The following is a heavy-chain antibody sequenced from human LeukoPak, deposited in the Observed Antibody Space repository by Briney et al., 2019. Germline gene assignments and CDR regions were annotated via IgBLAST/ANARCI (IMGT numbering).Heavy chain of an antibody. CDR3: TREERGYIPAF. V-gene: IGHV3-30*01. CDR2: VSYDGSWD. D-gene: IGHD3-16*02. J-gene: IGHJ4*02. Sequence: PGRSLRLSCAASGFTFSNYAMHWVRQTPGKGLEWVAFVSYDGSWDSHSDSVKGRFTISRDDSKNTTYLQMTRLRAEDTAVYYCTREERGYIPAFWGQGTLVTVSS. CDR1: GFTFSNYA.